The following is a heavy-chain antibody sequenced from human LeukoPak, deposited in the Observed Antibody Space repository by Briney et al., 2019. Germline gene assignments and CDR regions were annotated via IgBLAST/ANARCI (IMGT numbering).Heavy chain of an antibody. Sequence: GGSLRLSCAASGFTFSDHYMDWVRQAPGKGLEWVGRTRNKANSYTTEYAASVKGRSTISRDDSKNSLYLQMNSLKTEDTAVYYCARAYYYYYGMDVWGQGTTVTVSS. J-gene: IGHJ6*02. CDR1: GFTFSDHY. V-gene: IGHV3-72*01. CDR2: TRNKANSYTT. CDR3: ARAYYYYYGMDV.